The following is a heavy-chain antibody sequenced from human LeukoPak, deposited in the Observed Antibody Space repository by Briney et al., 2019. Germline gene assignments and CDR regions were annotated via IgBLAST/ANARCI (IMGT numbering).Heavy chain of an antibody. CDR1: SDSISDYY. D-gene: IGHD6-13*01. CDR3: ARGAAGTGAADY. V-gene: IGHV4-59*01. CDR2: IYRSGST. Sequence: SETLSLTCTVSSDSISDYYWSWIRQSPGKGLEWIGDIYRSGSTNYNPSLKSRLTMSLDTSKNQFSLRLSSVTAADTAVYFCARGAAGTGAADYWGQGTLVTVSS. J-gene: IGHJ4*02.